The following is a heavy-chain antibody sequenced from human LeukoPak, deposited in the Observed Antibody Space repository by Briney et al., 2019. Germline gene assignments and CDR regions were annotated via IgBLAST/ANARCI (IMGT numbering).Heavy chain of an antibody. V-gene: IGHV3-49*04. J-gene: IGHJ4*02. Sequence: PGRSLRLSCTASGFTFGDYAMNWVRQAPRKGLEWVGFIRSRAYGGTTEYAASVRGRFTISRDDSKNIAYLQINSLKTEDTAVYYCTASYFYDSSGYYSTDNWGQGTLVTVSS. D-gene: IGHD3-22*01. CDR2: IRSRAYGGTT. CDR3: TASYFYDSSGYYSTDN. CDR1: GFTFGDYA.